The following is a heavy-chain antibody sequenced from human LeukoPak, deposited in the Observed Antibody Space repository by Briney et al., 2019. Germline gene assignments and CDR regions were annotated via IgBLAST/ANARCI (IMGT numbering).Heavy chain of an antibody. J-gene: IGHJ4*02. CDR1: GFIFSNYA. CDR3: ARDIHWAFDY. D-gene: IGHD7-27*01. CDR2: ITGSGGNT. Sequence: GGSLRLSCAASGFIFSNYAMGWGRQAPGKGLEWVSSITGSGGNTYYADSVKGRFTFSRDNSKNTLHLQMNSLRAEDTAVYYCARDIHWAFDYWGQGTLVTVSS. V-gene: IGHV3-23*01.